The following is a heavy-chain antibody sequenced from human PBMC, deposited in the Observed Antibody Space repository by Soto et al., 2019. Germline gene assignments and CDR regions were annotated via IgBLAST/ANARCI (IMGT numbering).Heavy chain of an antibody. CDR3: TRHPTYYYDSSGYYGL. V-gene: IGHV3-73*01. D-gene: IGHD3-22*01. Sequence: SLRLSCAASGFTFSGSAMHWVRQASGKGLEWVGRIRSKANSYATAYAASVKGRFTISRDDSKNTAYLQMNSLKTEDTAVYYCTRHPTYYYDSSGYYGLWGQGTLVTVSS. CDR2: IRSKANSYAT. J-gene: IGHJ4*02. CDR1: GFTFSGSA.